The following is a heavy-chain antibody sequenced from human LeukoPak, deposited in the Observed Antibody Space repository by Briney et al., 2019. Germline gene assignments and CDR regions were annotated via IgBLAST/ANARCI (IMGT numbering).Heavy chain of an antibody. Sequence: PGGSLRLSCAASGFTFDDHTMHWVRQAPGKGLEWVSIRSWDDNTEYYADSVKGRFTISRDNSKTSLYLQMNSLRTEDTAVYYCGKGPRRCTGCDGFDILGQGTMVTVSS. J-gene: IGHJ3*02. CDR2: RSWDDNTE. CDR1: GFTFDDHT. D-gene: IGHD1-14*01. V-gene: IGHV3-43*01. CDR3: GKGPRRCTGCDGFDI.